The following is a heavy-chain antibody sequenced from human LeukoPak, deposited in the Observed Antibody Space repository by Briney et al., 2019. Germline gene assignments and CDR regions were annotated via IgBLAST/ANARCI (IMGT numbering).Heavy chain of an antibody. CDR3: ARGSEGATPYYYYGMDV. V-gene: IGHV1-8*01. CDR1: GYTLTSYD. CDR2: MNPNSGST. D-gene: IGHD1-26*01. J-gene: IGHJ6*02. Sequence: GASVKVSCKASGYTLTSYDINWVRQATGQGLEWMGWMNPNSGSTGYAQKFQGRVTMTRNTSISTAYMELSSLRSEDTAVYYCARGSEGATPYYYYGMDVWGQGTTVTVSS.